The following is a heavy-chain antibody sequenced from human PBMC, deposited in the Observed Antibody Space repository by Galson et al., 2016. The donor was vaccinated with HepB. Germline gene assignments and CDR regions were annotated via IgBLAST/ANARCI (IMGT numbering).Heavy chain of an antibody. D-gene: IGHD2-2*01. J-gene: IGHJ4*02. CDR2: IDPSDSYV. V-gene: IGHV5-10-1*01. CDR1: GYSFTTYW. CDR3: ARRQFCSDTSCLRVYYFDS. Sequence: QSGAEVKKPGESLRISCKASGYSFTTYWITWVRQMPGKGLEWMGTIDPSDSYVNYSPPFRGHVTILVDKSTTTVYLQWSGLKASDTAMYYCARRQFCSDTSCLRVYYFDSWGQGTLVTVSS.